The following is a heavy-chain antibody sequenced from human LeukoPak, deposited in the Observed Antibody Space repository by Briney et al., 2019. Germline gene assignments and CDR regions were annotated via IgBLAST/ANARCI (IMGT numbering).Heavy chain of an antibody. CDR2: INPGSGAT. J-gene: IGHJ6*03. CDR3: AKARDYYYMDV. CDR1: GYTFTGYY. Sequence: ASVKVSCKASGYTFTGYYMHWVRQAPGQGLEWMGWINPGSGATNCAQRFHGRVTMTRDTSISTVYMELSRLRSDDTAVYYCAKARDYYYMDVWGKGTTVTVSS. V-gene: IGHV1-2*02.